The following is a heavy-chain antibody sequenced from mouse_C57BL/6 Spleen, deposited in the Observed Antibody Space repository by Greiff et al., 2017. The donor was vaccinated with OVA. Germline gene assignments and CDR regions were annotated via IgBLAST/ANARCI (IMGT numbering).Heavy chain of an antibody. CDR1: GFNLKDYY. CDR2: LYPEAGDN. V-gene: IGHV14-1*01. D-gene: IGHD1-1*01. Sequence: VQLQQSGAELVRPGASVKLSCTASGFNLKDYYLHWVKQRPEQGLEWIGRLYPEAGDNEYAPKFQGKATMTADTSSNTAYLQLSSLTSEDTAVYYCTFYGRSYGRAMDYWGQGTSVTVSS. J-gene: IGHJ4*01. CDR3: TFYGRSYGRAMDY.